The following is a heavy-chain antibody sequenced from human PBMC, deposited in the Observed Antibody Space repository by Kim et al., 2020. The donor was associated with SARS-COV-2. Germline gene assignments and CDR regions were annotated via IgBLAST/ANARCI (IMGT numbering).Heavy chain of an antibody. V-gene: IGHV3-7*01. Sequence: VDSVKGRFNISRDNAKTLVYLQMNSLGVEDTVVYFCARDRYSSGWYPIDYWGQGTLVTVSS. CDR3: ARDRYSSGWYPIDY. D-gene: IGHD6-19*01. J-gene: IGHJ4*02.